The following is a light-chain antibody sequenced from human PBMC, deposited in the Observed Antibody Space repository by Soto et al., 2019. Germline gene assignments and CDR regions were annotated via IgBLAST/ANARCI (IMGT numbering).Light chain of an antibody. V-gene: IGLV2-14*01. J-gene: IGLJ1*01. CDR3: SSYTTIFTYV. CDR2: EVS. CDR1: SSDVGDYKY. Sequence: QSALTQPASVSGSPGQSITISCTGTSSDVGDYKYVSWYQQHLGKAPKLVISEVSNRPSGISNRFSGSKSGNTASLTISGLQAEDEADYYCSSYTTIFTYVFGTGTKVTVL.